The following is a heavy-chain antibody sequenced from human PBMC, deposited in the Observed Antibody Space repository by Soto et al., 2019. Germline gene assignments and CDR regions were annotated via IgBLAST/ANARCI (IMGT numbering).Heavy chain of an antibody. V-gene: IGHV1-24*01. Sequence: GSSVKVSCKVSGYTLTELSMHWVRHAPGKGLEWMGGFDPEDGETIYAQKFQGRVTMTEDTSTDTAYMELSSLRSEDTAVYYCATGGLTVTTFSNFDYWSQGTLVTVS. D-gene: IGHD4-4*01. J-gene: IGHJ4*02. CDR2: FDPEDGET. CDR1: GYTLTELS. CDR3: ATGGLTVTTFSNFDY.